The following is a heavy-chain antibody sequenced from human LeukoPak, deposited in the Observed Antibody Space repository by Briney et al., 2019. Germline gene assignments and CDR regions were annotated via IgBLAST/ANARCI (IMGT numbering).Heavy chain of an antibody. CDR3: ARTPPQGSSSWYYDAFDI. D-gene: IGHD6-13*01. CDR2: INPNSGGT. V-gene: IGHV1-2*02. J-gene: IGHJ3*02. Sequence: ASVKVSCKASGYTFTGYYMHWVRQAPGQGLEWMGWINPNSGGTNYAQKFQGRVTMTRDMSTSTVYMELSSLRSEDTAVYYCARTPPQGSSSWYYDAFDIWGQGTMVTVSS. CDR1: GYTFTGYY.